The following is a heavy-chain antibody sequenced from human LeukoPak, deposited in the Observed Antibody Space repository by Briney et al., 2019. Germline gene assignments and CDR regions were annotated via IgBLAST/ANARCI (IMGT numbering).Heavy chain of an antibody. V-gene: IGHV4-39*02. CDR2: IYYSGST. CDR3: AREGRAPY. CDR1: GGPISSSGYY. J-gene: IGHJ4*02. Sequence: SETLSLTCTVSGGPISSSGYYWGWIRQPPGKGLEWIGSIYYSGSTYYNPSLKSRVTISVDTSKNQFSLKLSSVTAADTAVYYCAREGRAPYWGQGTLVTVSS.